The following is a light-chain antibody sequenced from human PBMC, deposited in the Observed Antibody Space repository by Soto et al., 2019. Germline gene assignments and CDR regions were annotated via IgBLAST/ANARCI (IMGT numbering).Light chain of an antibody. CDR3: QQYNDWPPT. CDR2: DAS. Sequence: ILLPQAPATRSVSQGPRVTLSCRASQSISSYLAWYQQRPGQPSRLLIYDASTRDTGIPDRVSGSGSGTDFTLTISSLEPEDFALYYCQQYNDWPPTFGQGTKVDIK. J-gene: IGKJ1*01. V-gene: IGKV3-11*01. CDR1: QSISSY.